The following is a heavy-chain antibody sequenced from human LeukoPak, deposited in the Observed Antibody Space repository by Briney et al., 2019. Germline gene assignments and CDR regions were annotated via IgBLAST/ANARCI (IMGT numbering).Heavy chain of an antibody. J-gene: IGHJ1*01. Sequence: GGSLRPSCAASGLTFSSYAMHWVRQAPGKGLEWVAVISYDGSNKYYADSVKGRFTISRDNSKNTLYLQMNSLRAEDTAVYYCARGPQLLWFGEFHAEYFQHWGQGTLVTVSS. CDR2: ISYDGSNK. CDR1: GLTFSSYA. D-gene: IGHD3-10*01. V-gene: IGHV3-30*04. CDR3: ARGPQLLWFGEFHAEYFQH.